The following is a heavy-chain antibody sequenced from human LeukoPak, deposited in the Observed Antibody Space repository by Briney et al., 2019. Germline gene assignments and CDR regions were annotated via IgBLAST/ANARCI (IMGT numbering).Heavy chain of an antibody. CDR1: GVSFTSHY. Sequence: SETLSLTCTVSGVSFTSHYWTWIRQFPGTGLEWIGYISYTGSTNYNPSLKSRVTISKDMSKNQFSLKLTSVTAADTTVYYCAEEGGQWELAPDHWGQGTLVTVSS. CDR2: ISYTGST. CDR3: AEEGGQWELAPDH. V-gene: IGHV4-59*11. J-gene: IGHJ4*02. D-gene: IGHD1-26*01.